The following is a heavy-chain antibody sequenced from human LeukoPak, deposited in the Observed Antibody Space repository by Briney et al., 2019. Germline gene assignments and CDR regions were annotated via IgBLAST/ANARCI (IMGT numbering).Heavy chain of an antibody. D-gene: IGHD3-22*01. CDR1: GFPFSSYW. V-gene: IGHV3-23*01. J-gene: IGHJ4*02. Sequence: GGSLRLSCVASGFPFSSYWMTWVRQAPGKGLEWVSAISGSGGSTYYADSVKGRFTISRDNSKNTLYLQMNSLRAEDTAVYYCAKDPMYYYDSSGYPYYFDYWGQGTLVTVSS. CDR2: ISGSGGST. CDR3: AKDPMYYYDSSGYPYYFDY.